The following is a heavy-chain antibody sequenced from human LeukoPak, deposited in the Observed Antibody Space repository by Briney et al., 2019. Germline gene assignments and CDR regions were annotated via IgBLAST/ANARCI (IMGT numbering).Heavy chain of an antibody. D-gene: IGHD6-19*01. V-gene: IGHV3-7*05. J-gene: IGHJ4*02. Sequence: PGGSLRLSCAASGFTFSSYRMSWIRQAPGKGLEWVANIKPDESEKYYVDSVKGRFTISRDNAKNSLYLQMNSLRAEDTAVYYCARDGSGWSNYWGQGTLVTVSS. CDR2: IKPDESEK. CDR3: ARDGSGWSNY. CDR1: GFTFSSYR.